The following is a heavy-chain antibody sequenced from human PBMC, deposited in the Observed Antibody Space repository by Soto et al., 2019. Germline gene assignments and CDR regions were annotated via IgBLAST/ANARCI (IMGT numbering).Heavy chain of an antibody. CDR3: AKDRSGWSLHSFYY. D-gene: IGHD6-19*01. J-gene: IGHJ4*02. CDR1: GFTFDDYA. Sequence: EVQLVESGGGLVQPVRSLSLSCAASGFTFDDYAMHWVRQAPGKGLEWVSGISWNSGSIGYAYSVKGRFTISRDNAKNSLYLQMNSLRAEDTALYYCAKDRSGWSLHSFYYWGQGTLVTVSS. CDR2: ISWNSGSI. V-gene: IGHV3-9*01.